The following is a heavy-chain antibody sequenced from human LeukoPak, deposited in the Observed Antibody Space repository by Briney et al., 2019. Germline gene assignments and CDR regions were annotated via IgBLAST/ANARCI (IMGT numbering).Heavy chain of an antibody. J-gene: IGHJ5*02. V-gene: IGHV1-69*05. Sequence: ASVKVSCKASGGTFSSYAISWVRQAPGQGLEWMGGIIPIFGTANYAQKFQGRVTITTDESTSTAYMELSSLRSEDTAVYYCARANSVTTVTTPRHWFDPWGQGTLVTVSS. CDR3: ARANSVTTVTTPRHWFDP. CDR1: GGTFSSYA. CDR2: IIPIFGTA. D-gene: IGHD4-17*01.